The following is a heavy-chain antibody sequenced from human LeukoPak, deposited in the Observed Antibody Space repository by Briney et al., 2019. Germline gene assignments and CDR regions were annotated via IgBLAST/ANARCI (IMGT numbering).Heavy chain of an antibody. CDR2: INPNSGGT. CDR3: ARDATIAADQFDN. CDR1: GYTFTGYY. V-gene: IGHV1-2*02. D-gene: IGHD6-13*01. Sequence: ASVKVSCKASGYTFTGYYMHWVRQAPGQGLEWMGWINPNSGGTNYAQKFQGRVTMTRDTSISTAYMELSRLRSDDTAVYYCARDATIAADQFDNWGQGTLVTVSS. J-gene: IGHJ4*02.